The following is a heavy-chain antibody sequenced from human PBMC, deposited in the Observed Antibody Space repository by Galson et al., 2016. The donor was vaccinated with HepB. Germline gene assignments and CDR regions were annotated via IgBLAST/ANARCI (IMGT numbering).Heavy chain of an antibody. V-gene: IGHV3-74*01. CDR3: ARHHYAFDI. CDR2: IYTDGSST. CDR1: GFTFSSYW. Sequence: SLRLSCAASGFTFSSYWMHWVRQAPGKGLVWVSRIYTDGSSTHYADSVKGRFTVSRDNAKNTLYLQMNSLRAEDTAVYYCARHHYAFDIWGQGTMVTVSP. J-gene: IGHJ3*02.